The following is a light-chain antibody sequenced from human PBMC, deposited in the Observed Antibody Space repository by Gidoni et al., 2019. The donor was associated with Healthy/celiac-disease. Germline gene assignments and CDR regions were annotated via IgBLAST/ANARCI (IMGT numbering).Light chain of an antibody. Sequence: DFQITQSPSSLSASVGDRVTITCRARQSISSYLNWYQQKPGKAPKLLSYAASSLQSGVPSRFSGSGSGTDFTLTISSLQPEYFATYYCKQSYSTPYTFGQGTKLEIK. J-gene: IGKJ2*01. CDR3: KQSYSTPYT. CDR2: AAS. V-gene: IGKV1-39*01. CDR1: QSISSY.